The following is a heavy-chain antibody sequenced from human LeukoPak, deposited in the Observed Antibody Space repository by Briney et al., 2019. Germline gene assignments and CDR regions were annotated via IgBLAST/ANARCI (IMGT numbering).Heavy chain of an antibody. CDR3: ARDRGYSGYDPYYYFDY. CDR1: GYTFTGYY. J-gene: IGHJ4*02. D-gene: IGHD5-12*01. CDR2: INPNSGST. V-gene: IGHV1-2*02. Sequence: ASVKVSCKASGYTFTGYYMHWVRQAPGQGLEWMGWINPNSGSTNYAQKFQGRVTMTRDTSISTAYMELSRLRSDDTAVYYCARDRGYSGYDPYYYFDYWGQGTLVTVSS.